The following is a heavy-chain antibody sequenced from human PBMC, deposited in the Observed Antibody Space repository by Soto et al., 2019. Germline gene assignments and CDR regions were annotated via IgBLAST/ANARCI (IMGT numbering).Heavy chain of an antibody. V-gene: IGHV1-69*06. Sequence: SVKVSCKASGGTFSSYAISWVRQAPGQGLEWMGWINPIFGTANYSQKFQGRVTFTADTSTNTAYMELSSLRSEDTAVYYCARPKDYDDCLDSWGQGTLVTVSS. J-gene: IGHJ4*02. D-gene: IGHD3-22*01. CDR2: INPIFGTA. CDR1: GGTFSSYA. CDR3: ARPKDYDDCLDS.